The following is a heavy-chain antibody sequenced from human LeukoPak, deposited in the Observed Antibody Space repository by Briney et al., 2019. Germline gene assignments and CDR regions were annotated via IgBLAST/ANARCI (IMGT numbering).Heavy chain of an antibody. D-gene: IGHD5-24*01. V-gene: IGHV3-30*18. Sequence: GGSLRLSCAASGFSFSAYAMHWVRQAPGKGLEWVAIISYDGSNKYYADSVKGRFTISRDNSKNTLYLQMNGLRAEDTAVYYCAKVGDGYNMSYAFHFWGQGTMVTVSS. J-gene: IGHJ3*01. CDR1: GFSFSAYA. CDR3: AKVGDGYNMSYAFHF. CDR2: ISYDGSNK.